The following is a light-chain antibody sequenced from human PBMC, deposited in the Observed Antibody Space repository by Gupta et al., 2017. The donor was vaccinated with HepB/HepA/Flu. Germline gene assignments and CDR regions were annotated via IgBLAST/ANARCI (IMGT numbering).Light chain of an antibody. CDR3: QQYETHPT. CDR1: QSIDIW. J-gene: IGKJ1*01. CDR2: KAS. V-gene: IGKV1-5*03. Sequence: GDRITITCRASQSIDIWLAWYQQKSRKAPNLLIYKASTLLSGVPSRFSGGGSGTEFTLTISSLQPDDFATYYCQQYETHPTFGQGTKVEIK.